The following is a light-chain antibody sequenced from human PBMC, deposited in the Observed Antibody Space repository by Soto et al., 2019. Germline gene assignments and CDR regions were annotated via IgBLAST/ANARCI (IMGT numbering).Light chain of an antibody. V-gene: IGKV4-1*01. Sequence: DIVMTQSPDSLALSLGERATINCKSSQSILYSSNNINYLAWFQQKPGQPPRMLIYWASARESGVPDRFSGSGSGTDFTLTISSPQAEDVAVYYCQQYCTTWTFGQGTKVEIK. CDR1: QSILYSSNNINY. CDR3: QQYCTTWT. J-gene: IGKJ1*01. CDR2: WAS.